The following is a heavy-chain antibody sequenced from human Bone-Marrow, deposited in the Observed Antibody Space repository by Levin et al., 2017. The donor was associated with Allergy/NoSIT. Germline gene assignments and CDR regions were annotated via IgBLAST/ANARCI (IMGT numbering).Heavy chain of an antibody. V-gene: IGHV3-21*01. CDR2: ISSNNYYI. Sequence: GESLKISCAASGFTFSSYSRNWVRQAPGKGLEWVSSISSNNYYIYYADSVKGRFTISRDNAKNSLYLQMNSLRAEDTAVYYCARDRLAARPYGMDVWGQGTTVTVSS. D-gene: IGHD2-15*01. CDR1: GFTFSSYS. CDR3: ARDRLAARPYGMDV. J-gene: IGHJ6*02.